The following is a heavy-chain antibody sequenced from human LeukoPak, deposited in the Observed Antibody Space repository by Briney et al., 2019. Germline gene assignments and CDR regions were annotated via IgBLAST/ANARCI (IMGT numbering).Heavy chain of an antibody. V-gene: IGHV3-23*01. CDR2: ISGSGGNT. CDR1: GFTFSCSA. J-gene: IGHJ3*02. Sequence: PGGSLRLSCAASGFTFSCSAMSWVRQAPGKGLEWVSAISGSGGNTYYADSVKGRFTISRDNSKNTLYLQMNSLRAEDTAVYYCAKDHGAAAANDAFDIWGQGTMVTVSS. D-gene: IGHD6-13*01. CDR3: AKDHGAAAANDAFDI.